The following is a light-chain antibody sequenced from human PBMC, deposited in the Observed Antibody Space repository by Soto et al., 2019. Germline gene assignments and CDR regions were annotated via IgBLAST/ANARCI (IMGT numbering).Light chain of an antibody. CDR1: SIDIGGYNY. V-gene: IGLV2-14*01. CDR3: SSYTGSSSLGV. CDR2: EVS. Sequence: QSALTQPASVSGSPGQSITISCTGTSIDIGGYNYVSWYQQHPGEAPKLIIYEVSRRPSGVSTRFFGSKSGNTASLTISELQAEDEADYYCSSYTGSSSLGVFGAGTKVTVL. J-gene: IGLJ1*01.